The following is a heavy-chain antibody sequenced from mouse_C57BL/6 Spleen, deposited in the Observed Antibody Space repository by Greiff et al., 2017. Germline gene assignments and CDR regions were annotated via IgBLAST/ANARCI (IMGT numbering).Heavy chain of an antibody. Sequence: VQLKQSGAELVRPGASVTLSCKASGYTFTDYEMHWVKQTPVHGLEWIGAIDPETGGTAYNQKFKGKAILTADKSSSTAYMELRSLTSEDSAVYYCTRGTGTDYWGQGTTLTVSS. CDR1: GYTFTDYE. J-gene: IGHJ2*01. D-gene: IGHD4-1*01. CDR2: IDPETGGT. V-gene: IGHV1-15*01. CDR3: TRGTGTDY.